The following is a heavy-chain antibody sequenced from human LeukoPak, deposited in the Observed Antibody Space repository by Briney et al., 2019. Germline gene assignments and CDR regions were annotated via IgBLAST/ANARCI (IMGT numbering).Heavy chain of an antibody. CDR2: IFSDGTT. Sequence: GGSLRLSCAASGFTVGSSFMTWVRQAPGKGLEWVSVIFSDGTTYYTDSVKGRFTISRDNSKNTLYLQMNSLRAEDTAVYYCAKRFDRGVYGMDVWGQGTTVTVSS. CDR1: GFTVGSSF. CDR3: AKRFDRGVYGMDV. D-gene: IGHD3-10*01. J-gene: IGHJ6*02. V-gene: IGHV3-53*01.